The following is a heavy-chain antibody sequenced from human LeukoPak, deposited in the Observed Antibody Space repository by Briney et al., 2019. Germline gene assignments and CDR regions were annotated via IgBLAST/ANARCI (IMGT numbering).Heavy chain of an antibody. D-gene: IGHD4-23*01. CDR2: IKADGSEK. CDR3: ARHNWTDVVTDY. V-gene: IGHV3-7*01. Sequence: PGGSLRLSCAASGFTFSNYLMTGVRQAPGKGLEWVADIKADGSEKYYVDSVKSRFTISRDNAKNSLYLQMNSLRAEDTAVYYCARHNWTDVVTDYWGQGTLVTVSS. J-gene: IGHJ4*02. CDR1: GFTFSNYL.